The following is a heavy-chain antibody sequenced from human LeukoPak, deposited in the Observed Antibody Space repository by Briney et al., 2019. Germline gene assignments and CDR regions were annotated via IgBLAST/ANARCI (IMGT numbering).Heavy chain of an antibody. J-gene: IGHJ4*02. CDR1: GYTFTGYY. Sequence: ASVKVSCKASGYTFTGYYMHWVRQAPGQGLEWMGWINPNSGGTNYAQKFQGRVTMTRDTSISTAYMELSRLRSDDTAVYYCARSGSITMIAVVPYGYWGQGTLVTVSS. CDR3: ARSGSITMIAVVPYGY. CDR2: INPNSGGT. D-gene: IGHD3-22*01. V-gene: IGHV1-2*02.